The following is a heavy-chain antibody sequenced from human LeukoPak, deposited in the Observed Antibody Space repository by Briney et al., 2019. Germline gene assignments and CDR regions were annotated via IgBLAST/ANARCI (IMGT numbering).Heavy chain of an antibody. D-gene: IGHD3-10*01. J-gene: IGHJ4*02. V-gene: IGHV3-30*18. CDR2: ISYDGSHN. CDR1: GFSSTDYP. CDR3: AKDRLTMVRGVVDC. Sequence: GGSLRLSCATSGFSSTDYPMNWVRQAPGKGLEWVAIISYDGSHNYHADSVKGRFTISRDNSKNTLYLQMNGLRAEDTAVYFCAKDRLTMVRGVVDCWGQGTPVTVSS.